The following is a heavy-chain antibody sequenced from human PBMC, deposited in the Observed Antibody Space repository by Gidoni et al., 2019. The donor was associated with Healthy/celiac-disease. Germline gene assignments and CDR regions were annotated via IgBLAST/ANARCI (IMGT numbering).Heavy chain of an antibody. CDR1: GGSFSGYY. V-gene: IGHV4-34*01. CDR2: INHSGST. CDR3: ARRERAYGATKLRY. D-gene: IGHD3-16*01. J-gene: IGHJ4*02. Sequence: QVQLQQWGAGLLKPSATLSLTCAVYGGSFSGYYWSWIRQPPGKGLEWIGEINHSGSTNYNPSLKSRVTISVDTSKNQFSLKLSSVTAADTAVYYCARRERAYGATKLRYWGQGTLVTVSS.